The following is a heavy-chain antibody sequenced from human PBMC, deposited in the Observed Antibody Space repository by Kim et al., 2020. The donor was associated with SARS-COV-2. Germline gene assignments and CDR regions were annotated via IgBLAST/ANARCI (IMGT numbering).Heavy chain of an antibody. D-gene: IGHD2-15*01. Sequence: SETLSLTCTVSGGSISSYYWSWIRQPPGKGLEWIGYIYYSGSTNYNPSLKSRVTISVDTSKNQFSLKLSSVTAADTAVYYCAISLYCSGGSRYSGWFDPWGQGTLVTVSS. J-gene: IGHJ5*02. CDR1: GGSISSYY. CDR3: AISLYCSGGSRYSGWFDP. V-gene: IGHV4-59*01. CDR2: IYYSGST.